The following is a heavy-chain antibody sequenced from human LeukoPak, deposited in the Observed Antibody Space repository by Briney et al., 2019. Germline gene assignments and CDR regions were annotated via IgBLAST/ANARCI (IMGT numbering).Heavy chain of an antibody. D-gene: IGHD6-13*01. CDR1: GGSISRGEIF. V-gene: IGHV4-31*02. J-gene: IGHJ4*02. Sequence: SETLSLSCPVSGGSISRGEIFRSWIRQFPGKGLEWIGYIYYSGSTYYNPSLKSRFTISVDTCQNQFSLKVRSVSAAETAVYYCARDAARAGGHFDNWGQGILVTVSS. CDR2: IYYSGST. CDR3: ARDAARAGGHFDN.